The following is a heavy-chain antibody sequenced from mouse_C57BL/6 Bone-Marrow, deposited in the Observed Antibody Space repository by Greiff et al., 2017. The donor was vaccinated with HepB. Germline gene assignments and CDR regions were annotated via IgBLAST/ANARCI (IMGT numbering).Heavy chain of an antibody. CDR1: GYAFSSSW. J-gene: IGHJ2*01. CDR3: ASPRQLRPYYFDY. CDR2: IYPGDGDT. D-gene: IGHD3-2*02. Sequence: QVQLQQSGPELVKPGASVKISCKASGYAFSSSWMNWVKQRPGKGLEWIGRIYPGDGDTNYNGKFKGKATLTADKSSSTAYMQLSSLTSEDSAVYFCASPRQLRPYYFDYWGQGTTLTVSS. V-gene: IGHV1-82*01.